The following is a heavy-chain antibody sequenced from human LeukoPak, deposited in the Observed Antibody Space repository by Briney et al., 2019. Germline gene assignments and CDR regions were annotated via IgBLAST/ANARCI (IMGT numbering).Heavy chain of an antibody. Sequence: ASVKVSCKASGYTCINYYLHWVRQAPGQGPDWLGIINPSGGSATYAQKFQGRVTMTRDTSTSTVYMELSSLRSEDTAVYYCTRNGWVGAPQLGAFDIWGQGTMVTVSS. D-gene: IGHD1-26*01. CDR1: GYTCINYY. V-gene: IGHV1-46*01. CDR3: TRNGWVGAPQLGAFDI. J-gene: IGHJ3*02. CDR2: INPSGGSA.